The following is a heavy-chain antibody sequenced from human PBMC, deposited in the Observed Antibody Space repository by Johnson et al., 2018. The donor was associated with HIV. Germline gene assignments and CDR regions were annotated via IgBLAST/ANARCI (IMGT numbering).Heavy chain of an antibody. CDR1: GVTFSYYW. V-gene: IGHV3-7*01. CDR2: IKQDGSEK. Sequence: VQLMESGGGLVQPGGSLRLSCAASGVTFSYYWMSWVRQGPGKGLEWVANIKQDGSEKSYVDSVKGRFTISRDNAKNSLYLLMNSLRAEDTAVYYCAKDRGSGWPDGFEVWGQGAMVTVSS. D-gene: IGHD6-19*01. CDR3: AKDRGSGWPDGFEV. J-gene: IGHJ3*01.